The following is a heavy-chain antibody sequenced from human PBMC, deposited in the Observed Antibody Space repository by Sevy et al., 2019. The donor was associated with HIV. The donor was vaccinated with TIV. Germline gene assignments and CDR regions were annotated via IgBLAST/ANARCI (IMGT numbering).Heavy chain of an antibody. D-gene: IGHD1-20*01. J-gene: IGHJ6*02. Sequence: GGSLRLSCAASGFTFRSYSMNWVRQAPGRGLEWVSSITSSSSFIFYADSVKGRFTISRDNAKNSLFLQMNSLRAVDTAVYYCARPTSGLSEYEPLDNARFYGMDVWGQGTTVTVSS. CDR1: GFTFRSYS. CDR2: ITSSSSFI. V-gene: IGHV3-21*01. CDR3: ARPTSGLSEYEPLDNARFYGMDV.